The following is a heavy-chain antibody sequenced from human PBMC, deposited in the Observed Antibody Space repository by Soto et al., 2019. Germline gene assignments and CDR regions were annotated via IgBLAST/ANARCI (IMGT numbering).Heavy chain of an antibody. D-gene: IGHD6-13*01. J-gene: IGHJ4*02. V-gene: IGHV1-58*01. Sequence: ASVKVSCKASGFTFTSSAVQWVRQARGQRLEWIGWIVVGSGNTNYAQKFQERVTITRDMSTSTAYMELSSLRSEDTAVYYCAALSCGDSSSCAGVFDYWGQGTLVTVSS. CDR2: IVVGSGNT. CDR1: GFTFTSSA. CDR3: AALSCGDSSSCAGVFDY.